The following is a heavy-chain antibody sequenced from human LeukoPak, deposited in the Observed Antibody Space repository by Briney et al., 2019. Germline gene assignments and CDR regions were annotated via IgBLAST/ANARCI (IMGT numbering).Heavy chain of an antibody. CDR3: ARVKTIATVGAFDI. Sequence: GGSLRLSCAASGFTFSSHWMHWVRQAPGKGPVWVSRINSDGSSTTYADSVKGRFTISRDNAKNTLYLQMNSLRAEDTAVYYCARVKTIATVGAFDIWGQGTMVTVSS. CDR2: INSDGSST. V-gene: IGHV3-74*01. J-gene: IGHJ3*02. D-gene: IGHD4-17*01. CDR1: GFTFSSHW.